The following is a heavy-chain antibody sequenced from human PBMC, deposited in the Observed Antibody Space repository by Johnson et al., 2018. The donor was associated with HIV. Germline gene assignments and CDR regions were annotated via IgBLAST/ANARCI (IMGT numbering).Heavy chain of an antibody. CDR2: LKSKVGGGTT. CDR1: GFPFSNAW. J-gene: IGHJ3*02. Sequence: VRLVESGGGLVKPGGSLRLSCRASGFPFSNAWMNWVRQAPGKGLEWVGRLKSKVGGGTTDYAAPVKDRFTISRDDSKNTLYLQMSSLRTEDAAVYYCTTEGDAFDIWGQGTMVTVSS. V-gene: IGHV3-15*01. CDR3: TTEGDAFDI.